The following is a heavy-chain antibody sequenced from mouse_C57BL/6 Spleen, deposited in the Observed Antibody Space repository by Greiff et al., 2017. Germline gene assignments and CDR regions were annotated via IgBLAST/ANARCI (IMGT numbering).Heavy chain of an antibody. J-gene: IGHJ3*01. Sequence: VQLQQPGAELVMPGASVKLSCKASGYTFTSYWMHWVKQRPGQGLEWIGEIDPSDSYTNYNQKFKGKSTLTVDKSSSTAYMQLSSLTSEDSAVYYCARDGDYYGSPFAYWGQGTLVTVSA. CDR3: ARDGDYYGSPFAY. CDR2: IDPSDSYT. CDR1: GYTFTSYW. V-gene: IGHV1-69*01. D-gene: IGHD1-1*01.